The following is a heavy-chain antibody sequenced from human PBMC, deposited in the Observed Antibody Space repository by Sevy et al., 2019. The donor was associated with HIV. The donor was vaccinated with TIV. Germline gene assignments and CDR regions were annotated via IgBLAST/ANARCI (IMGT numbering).Heavy chain of an antibody. CDR3: ARDLEFYDYGDYGPAFMPDY. D-gene: IGHD4-17*01. CDR1: GFTFSSYG. CDR2: VWFDGSNT. Sequence: GGSLRLSCAASGFTFSSYGMHWVRQAPGKGLEWVAVVWFDGSNTYYADSVKGRFTISRDIAKNTLHLQMNSLRAEDTAVYYCARDLEFYDYGDYGPAFMPDYWGQGTLVTVSS. V-gene: IGHV3-33*01. J-gene: IGHJ4*02.